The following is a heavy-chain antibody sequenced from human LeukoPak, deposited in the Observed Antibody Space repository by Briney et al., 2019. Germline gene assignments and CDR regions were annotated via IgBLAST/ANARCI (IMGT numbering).Heavy chain of an antibody. CDR3: AREDMVRGVIFDY. D-gene: IGHD3-10*01. CDR2: IKQDGSEK. V-gene: IGHV3-7*01. Sequence: GGSLRLSCAASGFTFSSYWMSWVRQAQGKGLEWVANIKQDGSEKYYVDSVKGRFTISRDNAKNSLYLQMNSLRAEDTAVYYCAREDMVRGVIFDYWGQGTLVTVSS. J-gene: IGHJ4*02. CDR1: GFTFSSYW.